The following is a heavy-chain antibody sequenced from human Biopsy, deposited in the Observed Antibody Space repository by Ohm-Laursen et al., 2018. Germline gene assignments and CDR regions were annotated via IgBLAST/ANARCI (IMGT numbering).Heavy chain of an antibody. CDR2: ISYTGYT. J-gene: IGHJ1*01. CDR3: ARGSNEYGGPYFPH. CDR1: GGSFTGHY. V-gene: IGHV4-59*11. Sequence: PSDTLSLTCTVSGGSFTGHYWSWIRQPPGKGLEWIGHISYTGYTSYKSSLKSRVTISLDTSRKHFSLRLTSLAAADTAVYYCARGSNEYGGPYFPHWGQGTLVTVSS. D-gene: IGHD4-23*01.